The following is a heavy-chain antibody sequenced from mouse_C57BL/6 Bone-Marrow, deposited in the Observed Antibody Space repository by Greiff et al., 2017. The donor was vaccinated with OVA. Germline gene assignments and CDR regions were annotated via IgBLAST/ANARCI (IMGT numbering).Heavy chain of an antibody. CDR2: IDPENGGT. CDR3: TRLAHYYAMDY. CDR1: GYTFTDYE. V-gene: IGHV1-15*01. Sequence: QVQLQQSGAELVRPGASVTLSCKASGYTFTDYEMHWVKQRPVHGLEWIGAIDPENGGTAYHQKFQGKAILTADKSSSTAYLELRSLTSEDTAVYYCTRLAHYYAMDYWGQGTSVTVSS. J-gene: IGHJ4*01.